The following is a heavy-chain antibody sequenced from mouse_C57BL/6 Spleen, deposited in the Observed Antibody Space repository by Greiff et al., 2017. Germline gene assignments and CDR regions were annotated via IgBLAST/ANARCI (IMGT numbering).Heavy chain of an antibody. CDR3: TRDDYDEGYAMDY. Sequence: EVKLMESGEGLVKPGGSLKLSCAASGFTFSSYAMSWVRQTPEKRLEWVAYISSGGDYIYYADTVKGRVTISRDNARNTLYLQMSSLKSEDTAMYYCTRDDYDEGYAMDYWGQGTSVTVSS. CDR1: GFTFSSYA. CDR2: ISSGGDYI. V-gene: IGHV5-9-1*02. J-gene: IGHJ4*01. D-gene: IGHD2-4*01.